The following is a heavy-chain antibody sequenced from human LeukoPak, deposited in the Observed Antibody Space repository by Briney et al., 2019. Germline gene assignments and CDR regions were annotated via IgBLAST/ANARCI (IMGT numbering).Heavy chain of an antibody. D-gene: IGHD3-16*01. CDR2: INPSDGST. CDR3: ARDLIMTLHLDFDY. Sequence: ASVKVSCKASGYTFTSYYVHWVRQAPGQGLEWMGIINPSDGSTNYAQKFQGRVTMTRDTSTSTVYMELSSLRSEDTAVYYCARDLIMTLHLDFDYWGQGTLATVSS. J-gene: IGHJ4*02. V-gene: IGHV1-46*01. CDR1: GYTFTSYY.